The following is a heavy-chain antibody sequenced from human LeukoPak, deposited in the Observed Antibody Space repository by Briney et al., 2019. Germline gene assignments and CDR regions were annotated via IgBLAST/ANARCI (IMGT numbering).Heavy chain of an antibody. CDR3: AREHYFYYMDG. V-gene: IGHV3-21*01. Sequence: PGGSLRLSCAASGFTFSSYSMNWVRQAPGRGLEWVSSISSSSSYIYYADSVKGRFTISRDNAENSLYLQMNSLRAEDTAVYYCAREHYFYYMDGWGKGTTVTVSS. J-gene: IGHJ6*03. CDR1: GFTFSSYS. CDR2: ISSSSSYI.